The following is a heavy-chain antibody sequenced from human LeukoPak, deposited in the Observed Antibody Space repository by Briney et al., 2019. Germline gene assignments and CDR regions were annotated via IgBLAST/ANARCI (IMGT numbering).Heavy chain of an antibody. D-gene: IGHD1-7*01. CDR1: GFTFSGYW. J-gene: IGHJ4*02. V-gene: IGHV3-74*01. CDR3: ARPIGGGTQGFDY. Sequence: PGGSLRLSCAASGFTFSGYWMHWVRQAPGKGLVWVSRINTDGSSTSYADSVKGRFAISRDNAKNTLYLRMNSLRAEDTAVYYCARPIGGGTQGFDYWGQGTLVTVSS. CDR2: INTDGSST.